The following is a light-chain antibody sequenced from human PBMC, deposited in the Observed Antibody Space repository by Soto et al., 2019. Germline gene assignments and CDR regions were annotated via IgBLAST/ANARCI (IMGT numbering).Light chain of an antibody. CDR2: RNN. CDR3: AAWDDSLSGRGV. V-gene: IGLV1-47*01. CDR1: SSNIGSNY. Sequence: QSVLTQPPSASGTPGQRVTISCSGSSSNIGSNYVYWYQQLPGMAPKLLIYRNNQRPSGVPDRFSGSKSGTSASLAISGLRSEDEADYYCAAWDDSLSGRGVFGTGTKVTVL. J-gene: IGLJ1*01.